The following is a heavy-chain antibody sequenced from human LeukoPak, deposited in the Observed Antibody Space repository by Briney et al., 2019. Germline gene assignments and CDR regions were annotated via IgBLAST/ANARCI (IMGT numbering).Heavy chain of an antibody. J-gene: IGHJ5*02. CDR2: TYYRSTWYN. V-gene: IGHV6-1*01. Sequence: SQTLSLTCAISGDSVSSNSVTWNWIRQSPSRGLEWLGRTYYRSTWYNDYAVSVRGRITVNPDTSKNQFSLYLNSVTPEDTAVYYCARRLTQYDCFDPWGQGILVTVSS. D-gene: IGHD2-2*01. CDR1: GDSVSSNSVT. CDR3: ARRLTQYDCFDP.